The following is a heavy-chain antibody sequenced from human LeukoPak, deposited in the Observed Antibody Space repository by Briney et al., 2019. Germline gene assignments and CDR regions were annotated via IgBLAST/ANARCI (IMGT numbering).Heavy chain of an antibody. Sequence: SETLSLTCTVSGGSISSGSYYWSWIRQPAGKGLEWIGRIYTSGSTNYNPSLKSRVTISVDTSKNQFSLKLTSVTAADTAVYYCARDGVYCSSTSCSHYWGQGTLVTVSS. J-gene: IGHJ4*02. CDR2: IYTSGST. CDR3: ARDGVYCSSTSCSHY. D-gene: IGHD2-2*01. CDR1: GGSISSGSYY. V-gene: IGHV4-61*02.